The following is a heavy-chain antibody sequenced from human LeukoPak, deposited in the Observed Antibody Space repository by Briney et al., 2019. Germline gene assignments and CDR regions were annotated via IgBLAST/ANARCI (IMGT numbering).Heavy chain of an antibody. Sequence: SETLSLTCNISGGSIRTYSWNWIRQTPGKGLEWIGFTYSSGDTKYNPSLESRVTLSVDTSKNQVSLKLTSVTAADTAIYYCARSYGGYVLDYWGQGSLVIVSA. V-gene: IGHV4-59*01. CDR1: GGSIRTYS. CDR2: TYSSGDT. J-gene: IGHJ4*02. D-gene: IGHD5-12*01. CDR3: ARSYGGYVLDY.